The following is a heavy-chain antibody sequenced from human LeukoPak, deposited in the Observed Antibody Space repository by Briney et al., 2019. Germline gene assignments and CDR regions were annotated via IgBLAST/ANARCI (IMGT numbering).Heavy chain of an antibody. CDR3: ARGGIAVKNYYYYYMDV. V-gene: IGHV4-59*01. J-gene: IGHJ6*03. CDR1: GGSISSYY. CDR2: IFYSGST. Sequence: SETLSLACTVAGGSISSYYWSWIRQPPGKGLEWIGYIFYSGSTNYNPSPKSRVTISADTSKNQFSLKLSSVPAADTAVYYCARGGIAVKNYYYYYMDVWGKGTTVTISS. D-gene: IGHD3-16*01.